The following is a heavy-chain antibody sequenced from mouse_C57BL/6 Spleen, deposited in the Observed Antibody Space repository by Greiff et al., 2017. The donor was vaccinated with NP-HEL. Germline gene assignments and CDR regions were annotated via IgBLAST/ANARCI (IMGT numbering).Heavy chain of an antibody. D-gene: IGHD1-1*01. V-gene: IGHV1-15*01. Sequence: VQLQQSGAELVRPGASVTLSCKASGYTFTDYEMHWVKQTPVHGLEWIGAIDPETGGTAYNQKFKGKAILTADKSSSTAYMELRSLTSEDSAVYYCTRDTTVVVFDDWGQGTTRPVSS. CDR1: GYTFTDYE. CDR2: IDPETGGT. J-gene: IGHJ2*01. CDR3: TRDTTVVVFDD.